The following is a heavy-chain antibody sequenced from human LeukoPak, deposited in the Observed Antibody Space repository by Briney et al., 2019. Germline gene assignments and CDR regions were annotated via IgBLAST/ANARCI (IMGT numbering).Heavy chain of an antibody. CDR2: ISSSSSYI. J-gene: IGHJ4*02. D-gene: IGHD2-15*01. CDR1: GFTFNIYT. V-gene: IGHV3-21*01. Sequence: GGSLRLSCAASGFTFNIYTMYWVRQAPGKGLEWVSSISSSSSYIYYAESVKGRFTISRDNAKNTLYLQMNSLRAEDTAVYYCAKGYCGGGSFYEAYYYFDYWGQGTLVTVSS. CDR3: AKGYCGGGSFYEAYYYFDY.